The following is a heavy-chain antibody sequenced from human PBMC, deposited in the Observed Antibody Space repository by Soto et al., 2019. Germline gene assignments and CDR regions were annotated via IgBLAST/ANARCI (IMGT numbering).Heavy chain of an antibody. CDR2: INPSGGST. Sequence: QVQLVQSGAEVKKPGASVKVSCKASGYTFTSYYMHWVRQAPGQGLEWMGIINPSGGSTSYAQKFQGRVTMTRDTSTSTVYMELSSLRAEDTAVYYCARGWGLIVLVTPEYFQHWGQGTLVTVSS. V-gene: IGHV1-46*01. J-gene: IGHJ1*01. D-gene: IGHD3-22*01. CDR3: ARGWGLIVLVTPEYFQH. CDR1: GYTFTSYY.